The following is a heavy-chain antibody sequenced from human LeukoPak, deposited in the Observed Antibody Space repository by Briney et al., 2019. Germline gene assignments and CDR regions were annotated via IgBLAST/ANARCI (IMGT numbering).Heavy chain of an antibody. Sequence: PGXSLXXXCAASGFSFSNYAMSWVRQAPGKGLEWVSGISGSGGSTNYADSVKGRFTISRDNSKNTLYVQMTRLRAEDTGVYYCXXXSYCSSTSCYRGHFDSWGQGVLVTVSS. CDR2: ISGSGGST. J-gene: IGHJ4*02. CDR3: XXXSYCSSTSCYRGHFDS. CDR1: GFSFSNYA. V-gene: IGHV3-23*01. D-gene: IGHD2-2*01.